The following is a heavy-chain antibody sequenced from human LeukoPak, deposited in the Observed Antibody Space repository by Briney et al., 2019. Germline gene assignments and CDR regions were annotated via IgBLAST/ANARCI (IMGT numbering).Heavy chain of an antibody. CDR2: ISGSGAST. CDR1: GFTFSSYA. J-gene: IGHJ4*02. CDR3: AKVTGVSGWNSDS. D-gene: IGHD6-19*01. V-gene: IGHV3-23*01. Sequence: GGSLRLSCAASGFTFSSYAMTWVRQAPGKGLEWVSAISGSGASTYYTASVKGRFTISRDNSKNTLYPQMNSLRAEDTAIYYCAKVTGVSGWNSDSWGQGARVTVSS.